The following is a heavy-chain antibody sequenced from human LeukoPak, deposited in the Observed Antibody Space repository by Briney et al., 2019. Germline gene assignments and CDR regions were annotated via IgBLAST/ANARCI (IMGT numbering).Heavy chain of an antibody. CDR3: ARRNIGYCSGGSCPNWFDP. CDR2: IYPGNSET. CDR1: GYRFNTYW. D-gene: IGHD2-15*01. V-gene: IGHV5-51*01. J-gene: IGHJ5*02. Sequence: GESLKISCQASGYRFNTYWIGWVRQMPGKGLEWMGIIYPGNSETKYSPSFQGQVAFSVDKSISTAYLQWSSLKASDTAMYYCARRNIGYCSGGSCPNWFDPWGQGTLVTVSS.